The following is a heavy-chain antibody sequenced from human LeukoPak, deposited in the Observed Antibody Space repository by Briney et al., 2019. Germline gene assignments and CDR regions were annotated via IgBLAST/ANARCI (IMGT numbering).Heavy chain of an antibody. Sequence: GASVKVSCKASGHTFTGYYMHWVRQAPGQGLEWMGWINPNSGGTNYAQKFQGRVTMTRDTSISTAYMELSRLRSDDTAVYYCAKDRLTVAHFDYWGQGTPVTVSS. D-gene: IGHD4-23*01. CDR2: INPNSGGT. J-gene: IGHJ4*02. V-gene: IGHV1-2*02. CDR1: GHTFTGYY. CDR3: AKDRLTVAHFDY.